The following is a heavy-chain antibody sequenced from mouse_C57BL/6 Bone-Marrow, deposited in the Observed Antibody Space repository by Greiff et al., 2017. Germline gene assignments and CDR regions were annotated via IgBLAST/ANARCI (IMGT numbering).Heavy chain of an antibody. CDR2: ISPGSGST. D-gene: IGHD1-1*01. CDR1: GYTFTSYW. J-gene: IGHJ2*01. V-gene: IGHV1-55*01. Sequence: QVQLQQPGAELVKPGASVTMSCKASGYTFTSYWIPWVKQRPGPGLEWIGDISPGSGSTNYNEKFKSKATLTVDTSSSTADLQLSSLTAEDSAVYDCAEGICGSSDGYWGQGTTLTGSS. CDR3: AEGICGSSDGY.